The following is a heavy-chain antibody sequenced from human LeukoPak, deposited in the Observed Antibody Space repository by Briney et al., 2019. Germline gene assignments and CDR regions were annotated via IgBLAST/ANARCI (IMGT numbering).Heavy chain of an antibody. CDR2: IWYDGSNK. CDR1: GFTISSYG. J-gene: IGHJ4*02. CDR3: ARDRFGYGGNSDY. V-gene: IGHV3-33*01. Sequence: QPGRSLRLSCAASGFTISSYGMHWVRQAPDKGLEWVAVIWYDGSNKYYADSVKGRFTISRDNSKNTLYLQMNSLRAEDTALYYCARDRFGYGGNSDYWGQGTLVTVS. D-gene: IGHD4-23*01.